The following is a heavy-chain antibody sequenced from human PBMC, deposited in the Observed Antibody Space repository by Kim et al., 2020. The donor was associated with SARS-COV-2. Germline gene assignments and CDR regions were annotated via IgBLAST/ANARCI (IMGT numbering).Heavy chain of an antibody. D-gene: IGHD1-26*01. CDR2: ISYDGSNK. CDR1: GFTFSSYA. V-gene: IGHV3-30*04. J-gene: IGHJ5*02. Sequence: GGSLRLSCAASGFTFSSYAMHWVRQAPGKGLEWVAVISYDGSNKYYADSVKGRFTISRDNSKNTLYLQMNSLRAEDTAVYYCARDRGGSYLNWFDPWGQGTLVTVSS. CDR3: ARDRGGSYLNWFDP.